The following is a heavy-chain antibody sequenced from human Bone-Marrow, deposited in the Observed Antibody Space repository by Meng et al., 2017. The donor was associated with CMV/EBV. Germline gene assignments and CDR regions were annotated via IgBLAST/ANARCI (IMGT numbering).Heavy chain of an antibody. CDR1: GFTFSSYA. Sequence: GESLKISCAASGFTFSSYAMSWVPQAPGKGLEWVSVIYSGGSRTYYADSVKGRFTISRDNSKNPLYLQMNSLRAEDTAVYYCAKGGGDWNYLGYYYYGMDVWGQGTTVTVSS. J-gene: IGHJ6*02. V-gene: IGHV3-23*03. D-gene: IGHD1-7*01. CDR2: IYSGGSRT. CDR3: AKGGGDWNYLGYYYYGMDV.